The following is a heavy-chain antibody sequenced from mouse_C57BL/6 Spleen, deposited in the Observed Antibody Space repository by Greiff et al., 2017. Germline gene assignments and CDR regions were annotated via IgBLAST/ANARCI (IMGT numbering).Heavy chain of an antibody. Sequence: EVKLMESGPGLVKPSQSLSLTCSVTGYSITSGYYWNWIRQFPGNKLEWMGYISYDGSNNYNPSLKNRISITRDTSKNQFFLKLNSVTTEDTATYYCARYYGSSPWFAYWGQGTLVTVSA. V-gene: IGHV3-6*01. D-gene: IGHD1-1*01. CDR1: GYSITSGYY. J-gene: IGHJ3*01. CDR2: ISYDGSN. CDR3: ARYYGSSPWFAY.